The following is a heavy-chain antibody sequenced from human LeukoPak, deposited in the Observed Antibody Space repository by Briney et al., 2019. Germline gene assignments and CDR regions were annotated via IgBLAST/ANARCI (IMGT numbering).Heavy chain of an antibody. CDR1: GFTVSDNY. CDR3: VRDGGSLTLSNTGNYFDY. CDR2: IYNTGAT. V-gene: IGHV3-66*01. Sequence: GGSLRLSCAASGFTVSDNYMTWVRQAPGKGLEWVSSIYNTGATHYAESVKGRFTISRDNSKNTLYLQMESLTPEDTAVYYCVRDGGSLTLSNTGNYFDYWGQGTRVTVSS. D-gene: IGHD3-16*01. J-gene: IGHJ4*02.